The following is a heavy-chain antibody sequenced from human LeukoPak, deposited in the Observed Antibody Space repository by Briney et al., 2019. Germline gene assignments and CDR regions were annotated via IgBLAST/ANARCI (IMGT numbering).Heavy chain of an antibody. Sequence: PGGSLRLSCAASGFTFGSYNMNWVRQAPGKGLEWVSSISSSSSYMYYADSVKGRFTISRDNAKNSLYLQMNGLRAEDTAIYKCARDLPQPTGGWFENPGAAFDIWGQGTMVTVSS. CDR2: ISSSSSYM. D-gene: IGHD6-19*01. CDR1: GFTFGSYN. V-gene: IGHV3-21*01. CDR3: ARDLPQPTGGWFENPGAAFDI. J-gene: IGHJ3*02.